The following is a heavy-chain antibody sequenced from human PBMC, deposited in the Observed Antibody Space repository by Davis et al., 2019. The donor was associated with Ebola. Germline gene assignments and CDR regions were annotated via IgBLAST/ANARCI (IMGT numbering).Heavy chain of an antibody. J-gene: IGHJ6*04. CDR3: ARDRIMVYAISTYYYYGMDV. D-gene: IGHD2-8*01. CDR2: FYYSGST. Sequence: MPSETLSLTCTVSGGSISNGDYYWSWLRQPPGKGLEWIGFFYYSGSTYYNPSLKSRVTISVDTSKNQFSLKLSSVTAADTAVYYCARDRIMVYAISTYYYYGMDVWGKGTTVTVSS. CDR1: GGSISNGDYY. V-gene: IGHV4-30-4*02.